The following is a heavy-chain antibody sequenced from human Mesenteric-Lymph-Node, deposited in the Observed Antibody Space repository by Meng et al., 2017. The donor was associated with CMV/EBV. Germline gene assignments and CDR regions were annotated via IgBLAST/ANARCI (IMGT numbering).Heavy chain of an antibody. D-gene: IGHD6-6*01. CDR3: ARDGGYSSSWTYFDY. V-gene: IGHV4-59*01. CDR2: IYYSGST. J-gene: IGHJ4*02. Sequence: SETLSLTCAVYGGSISSYYWSWIRQPPGKGLEWIGYIYYSGSTNYNPSLKSRVTISVDTSKNQFSLKLSSVTAADTAVYYCARDGGYSSSWTYFDYWGQGTLVTVSS. CDR1: GGSISSYY.